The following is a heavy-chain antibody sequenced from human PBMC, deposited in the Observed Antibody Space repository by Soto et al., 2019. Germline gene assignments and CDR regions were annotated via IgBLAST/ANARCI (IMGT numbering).Heavy chain of an antibody. J-gene: IGHJ6*02. CDR1: PITVYNFAA. Sequence: EMQLLESGGGLGQPGGSLRLSCVASPITVYNFAAMSWVRQAPESGLEWVSTISGRGDHKYYADSVKGRFTISRDNSKNRLYLQMDGLRVEDTAVDYCAKDRALENQTPYGMDVWGQGTTVTV. CDR3: AKDRALENQTPYGMDV. V-gene: IGHV3-23*01. CDR2: ISGRGDHK. D-gene: IGHD2-2*01.